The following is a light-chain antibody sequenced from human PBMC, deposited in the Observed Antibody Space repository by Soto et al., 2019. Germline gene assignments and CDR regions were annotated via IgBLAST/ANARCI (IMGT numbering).Light chain of an antibody. J-gene: IGKJ4*01. CDR3: QQLNSYPLT. CDR2: AAS. CDR1: QGISSY. Sequence: DIQLTQSPSFLSASVGGRVTITCRASQGISSYLAWYQQKPGKAPKLLTYAASTLQSGVPSRFSGSGSGTEFTLAISSLQPEDFATYYCQQLNSYPLTVGGGTKVDIK. V-gene: IGKV1-9*01.